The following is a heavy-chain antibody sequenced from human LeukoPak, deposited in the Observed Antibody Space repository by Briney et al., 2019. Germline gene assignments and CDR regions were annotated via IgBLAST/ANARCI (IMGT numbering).Heavy chain of an antibody. CDR1: GGSISSSSYY. V-gene: IGHV4-39*07. J-gene: IGHJ4*02. CDR2: IYYSGST. D-gene: IGHD3-22*01. Sequence: PSETLSLTCTVSGGSISSSSYYWGWIRQPPGKGLEWIGSIYYSGSTYYNPSLKSRVTISVDTSKNQFSLKLSSVTAADTAVYYCARRTYYYDSSERYIDYWGQGTLVTVSS. CDR3: ARRTYYYDSSERYIDY.